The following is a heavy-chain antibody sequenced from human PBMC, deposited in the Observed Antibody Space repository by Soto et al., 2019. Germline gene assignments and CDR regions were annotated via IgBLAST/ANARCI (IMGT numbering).Heavy chain of an antibody. CDR2: IIPIFGTA. Sequence: SVKVSCKASGGTFSSYAISWVRQAPGQGLEWMGGIIPIFGTANYAQKFQGRVTITADESTSTAYMELSSLRSEDTAVYYCASVGPCVLRFLECPGWFDPWGQGTLVTVSS. CDR1: GGTFSSYA. V-gene: IGHV1-69*13. CDR3: ASVGPCVLRFLECPGWFDP. J-gene: IGHJ5*02. D-gene: IGHD3-3*01.